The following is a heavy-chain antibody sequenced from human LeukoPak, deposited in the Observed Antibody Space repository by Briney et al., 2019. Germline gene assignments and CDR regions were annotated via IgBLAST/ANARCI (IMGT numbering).Heavy chain of an antibody. CDR3: ARALGITMIVVETMGGDVYFDY. CDR1: GFTVSSNY. Sequence: PGGSLRLSCAASGFTVSSNYMSRVRQAPGKGLEWVSVIYSGGSTYYADSVKGRFTISRDNSKNTLYLQMNSLRAEDTAVYYCARALGITMIVVETMGGDVYFDYWGQGTLVTVSS. CDR2: IYSGGST. J-gene: IGHJ4*02. D-gene: IGHD3-22*01. V-gene: IGHV3-66*01.